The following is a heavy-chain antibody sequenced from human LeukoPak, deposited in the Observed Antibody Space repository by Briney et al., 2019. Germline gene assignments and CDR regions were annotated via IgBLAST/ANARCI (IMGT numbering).Heavy chain of an antibody. J-gene: IGHJ6*02. CDR2: ISYDGSNK. V-gene: IGHV3-30-3*01. Sequence: GMSLRLSCAASGFTFSSYAMHWVRQAPGRGLEWVAVISYDGSNKYYADSVKGRFTISRDNSKNTLYLQMNSLRAEDTAVYYCARDRPPGGCSSTSCYFYGMDVWGQGTTVTVSS. D-gene: IGHD2-2*01. CDR3: ARDRPPGGCSSTSCYFYGMDV. CDR1: GFTFSSYA.